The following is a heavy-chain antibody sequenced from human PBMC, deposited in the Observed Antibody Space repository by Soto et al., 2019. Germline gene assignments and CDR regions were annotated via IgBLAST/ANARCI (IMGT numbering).Heavy chain of an antibody. CDR3: TTAGIVATTDAFDI. Sequence: EVQLVESGGGLVKPGGSLRLSCAASRFTFSNAWMSWVRQAPGKGLEWVGRIKSKTDGGTTDYAAPVKGRFTISRDDSKNTLYLQMNSLKSEDTAVYYCTTAGIVATTDAFDIWGQGTMVTVSS. V-gene: IGHV3-15*01. D-gene: IGHD5-12*01. CDR1: RFTFSNAW. CDR2: IKSKTDGGTT. J-gene: IGHJ3*02.